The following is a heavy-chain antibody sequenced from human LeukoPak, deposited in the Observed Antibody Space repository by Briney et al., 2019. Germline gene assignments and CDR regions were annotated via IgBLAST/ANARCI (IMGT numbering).Heavy chain of an antibody. J-gene: IGHJ3*02. CDR1: GFTFSSSA. D-gene: IGHD2-15*01. CDR3: AAEKRLYCSGGSCYPDAFDI. Sequence: EASVKVSCKASGFTFSSSAVQWVRQARGQRLESIGWIVVGSDSTNYAQQFQGRVTITRDMSTRTVYMELSSLRSDDTAVYYCAAEKRLYCSGGSCYPDAFDIWGQGTMVTVSS. V-gene: IGHV1-58*01. CDR2: IVVGSDST.